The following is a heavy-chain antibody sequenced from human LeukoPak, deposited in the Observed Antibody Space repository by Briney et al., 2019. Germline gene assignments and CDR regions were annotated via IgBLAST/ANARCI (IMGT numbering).Heavy chain of an antibody. CDR2: ISYDGSNK. J-gene: IGHJ6*03. CDR1: GFTFSSYA. V-gene: IGHV3-30*04. Sequence: GRSLRLSCAASGFTFSSYAMHWVRQAPGKGLEWVAVISYDGSNKYYADSVKGRFTISRDNSKNTLYLQMNSLRAEDTAVYYCASGTSFQRWLVFPRPYYMDVWGKGTTVTVSS. D-gene: IGHD6-19*01. CDR3: ASGTSFQRWLVFPRPYYMDV.